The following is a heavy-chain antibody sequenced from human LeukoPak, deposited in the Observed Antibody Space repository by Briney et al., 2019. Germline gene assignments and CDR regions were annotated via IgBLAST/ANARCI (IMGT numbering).Heavy chain of an antibody. V-gene: IGHV1-18*01. J-gene: IGHJ3*02. CDR3: ARVRDSDNWWGAFDI. Sequence: AASVKVSCKASGYRFSSSGITWVRQAPGQGPEWMGWISTVNGNSRYAQNFQGRVTLTTDTSTNTARLELTSLRSDDTAIYYCARVRDSDNWWGAFDIWGQGTMVSVS. CDR2: ISTVNGNS. D-gene: IGHD1-1*01. CDR1: GYRFSSSG.